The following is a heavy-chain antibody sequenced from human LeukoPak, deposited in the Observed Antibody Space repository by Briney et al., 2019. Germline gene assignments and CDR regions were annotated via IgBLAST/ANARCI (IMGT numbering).Heavy chain of an antibody. CDR3: ARDGTWQWLHYYYGMDV. CDR1: GFTFSSYG. D-gene: IGHD5-12*01. J-gene: IGHJ6*02. V-gene: IGHV3-33*01. CDR2: IWYDGSNK. Sequence: GGPLRLSCAASGFTFSSYGMHWVRPAPGKGLEWVAVIWYDGSNKYYADSVKGRFTISRDNSKNTLYLQMNSLRAEDTAVYYCARDGTWQWLHYYYGMDVWGQGTTVTVSS.